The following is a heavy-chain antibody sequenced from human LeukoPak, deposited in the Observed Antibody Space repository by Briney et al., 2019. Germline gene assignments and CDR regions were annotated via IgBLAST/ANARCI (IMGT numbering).Heavy chain of an antibody. V-gene: IGHV4-59*01. D-gene: IGHD2-8*02. CDR2: IYYSGST. CDR3: ARDRGTGGVSDY. CDR1: GGSISNYY. Sequence: SETLSPTCTVSGGSISNYYWSWIRQPPGKGLEWIGYIYYSGSTNYNPSLKSRVTISVDTSKNQFSLKLTSVTAADTAVYYCARDRGTGGVSDYWGQGTLVTVSS. J-gene: IGHJ4*02.